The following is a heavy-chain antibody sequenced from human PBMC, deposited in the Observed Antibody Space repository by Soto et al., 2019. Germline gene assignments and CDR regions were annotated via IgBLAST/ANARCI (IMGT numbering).Heavy chain of an antibody. V-gene: IGHV1-2*02. D-gene: IGHD7-27*01. J-gene: IGHJ6*02. CDR1: GYTFTGYY. Sequence: QVQLVQSGAEVKKPGASVKVSCKASGYTFTGYYMHWVRQAPGQGLEWMGWINPNSGGTNYAQKFQGRVTMTRDTSISTAYMELSMLRSDDTAVYYCARDLESLNWGSRNGMDVWGQGTTVTVSS. CDR2: INPNSGGT. CDR3: ARDLESLNWGSRNGMDV.